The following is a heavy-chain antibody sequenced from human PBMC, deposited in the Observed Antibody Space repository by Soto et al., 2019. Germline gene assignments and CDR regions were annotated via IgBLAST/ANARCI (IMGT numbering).Heavy chain of an antibody. V-gene: IGHV3-66*04. CDR3: GSHVGSYCSSDL. D-gene: IGHD1-26*01. Sequence: EVQLVESGGGLVQPGESLRLSCAASGFTVSNNYLGWVRQAPGKGLEWVSSIYIDGRTYYADFVRGRFTISTDSSKDTPHLKMNALRFYDTAMYYGGSHVGSYCSSDLWGRGPLVTVS. CDR1: GFTVSNNY. J-gene: IGHJ2*01. CDR2: IYIDGRT.